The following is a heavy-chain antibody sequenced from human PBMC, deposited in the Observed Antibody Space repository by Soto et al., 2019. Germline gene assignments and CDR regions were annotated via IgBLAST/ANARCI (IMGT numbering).Heavy chain of an antibody. Sequence: ETLSLTCTVSGGSISAYYWSWIRQPPGKGLEWIGHIYNSGFTNYNPSLEGRVTISVDTSRNYFSLKVRSVTTADTAVYYCARLERTVTGYYYYYGVDVWGQGTTVTVSS. J-gene: IGHJ6*02. CDR2: IYNSGFT. D-gene: IGHD4-17*01. V-gene: IGHV4-59*01. CDR3: ARLERTVTGYYYYYGVDV. CDR1: GGSISAYY.